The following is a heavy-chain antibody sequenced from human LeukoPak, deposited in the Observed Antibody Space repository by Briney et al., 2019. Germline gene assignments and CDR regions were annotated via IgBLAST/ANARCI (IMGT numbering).Heavy chain of an antibody. CDR1: GFTFSSYS. D-gene: IGHD3-10*01. J-gene: IGHJ4*02. CDR2: ISSSSSYI. CDR3: ARQVGQLLWFGESGPFDY. Sequence: GGSLRLSCAASGFTFSSYSMNWVRQAPGKGLEWVSSISSSSSYIYYADSVKGRFTISRDNAKNSLYLQMNSLRAEDTAVYYCARQVGQLLWFGESGPFDYWGQGTLVTVSS. V-gene: IGHV3-21*01.